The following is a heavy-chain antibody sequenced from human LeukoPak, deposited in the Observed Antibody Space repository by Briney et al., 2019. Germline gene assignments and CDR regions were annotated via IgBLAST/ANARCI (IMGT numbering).Heavy chain of an antibody. D-gene: IGHD4-23*01. CDR1: GFTFSNYA. CDR2: ISSSGSST. J-gene: IGHJ3*02. CDR3: ARTMATVVTPTFDI. V-gene: IGHV3-21*01. Sequence: GGSLRLSCAASGFTFSNYAMNWVRRAPGKGLEWVSSISSSGSSTYSADSVKGRFTISRDNAKNSLYLQMSSLRSEDTAVYYCARTMATVVTPTFDIWGLGTMVTVSS.